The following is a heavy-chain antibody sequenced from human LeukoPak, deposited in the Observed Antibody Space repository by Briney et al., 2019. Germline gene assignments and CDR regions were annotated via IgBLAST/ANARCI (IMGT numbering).Heavy chain of an antibody. J-gene: IGHJ3*02. V-gene: IGHV3-23*01. CDR2: ISGSGGST. CDR3: ANPLKVGATADAFDI. Sequence: GGSLRLSCAASGFTFSSYAMSWVRQAPAKGLEWVSAISGSGGSTYYADSVKGRFTISRDNSKNTLYLQMNSLRAEDTAVYYCANPLKVGATADAFDIWGQGTMVTVSS. CDR1: GFTFSSYA. D-gene: IGHD1-26*01.